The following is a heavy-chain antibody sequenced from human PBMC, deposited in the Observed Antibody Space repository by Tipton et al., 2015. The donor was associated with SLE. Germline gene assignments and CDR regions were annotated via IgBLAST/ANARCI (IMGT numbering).Heavy chain of an antibody. D-gene: IGHD6-13*01. CDR3: ATGHSSSQLDY. Sequence: GSLRLSCAASGFSFNTFEMNWVRQAPGKGLEWVSYISSSSSYTNYADSVKGRFTISRDNAKNSLYLQMNSLRAEDTAVYYCATGHSSSQLDYWGQGTLVTVSS. J-gene: IGHJ4*02. V-gene: IGHV3-11*03. CDR2: ISSSSSYT. CDR1: GFSFNTFE.